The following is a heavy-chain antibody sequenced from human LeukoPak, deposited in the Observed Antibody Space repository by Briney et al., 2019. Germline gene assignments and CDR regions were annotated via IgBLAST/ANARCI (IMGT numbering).Heavy chain of an antibody. CDR1: GFTVSSNE. CDR3: CYEVDY. D-gene: IGHD2-2*01. CDR2: ISGGST. Sequence: GGSLRLSCAASGFTVSSNEMSWVRQAPGKGLEWVSSISGGSTYYADSRKGRFTISRDNSKNTLHLQMNSLRAEDTPPDTSCYEVDYWGQGTLVTVSS. V-gene: IGHV3-38-3*01. J-gene: IGHJ4*02.